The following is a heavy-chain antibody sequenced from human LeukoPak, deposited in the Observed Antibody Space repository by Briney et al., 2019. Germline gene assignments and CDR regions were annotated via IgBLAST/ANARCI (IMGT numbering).Heavy chain of an antibody. CDR2: IYYSGST. Sequence: SETLSLTCTVSGGSISSYYWSWIRQPPGKGLEWIGYIYYSGSTNYSPSLKSRVTISVDTSKNQFSLKLSSVTAADTAVYYCARRKGLVKVAFDIWGQGTMVTVSS. CDR1: GGSISSYY. CDR3: ARRKGLVKVAFDI. V-gene: IGHV4-59*08. D-gene: IGHD3/OR15-3a*01. J-gene: IGHJ3*02.